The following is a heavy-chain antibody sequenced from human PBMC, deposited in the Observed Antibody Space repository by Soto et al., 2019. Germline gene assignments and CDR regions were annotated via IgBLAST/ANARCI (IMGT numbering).Heavy chain of an antibody. V-gene: IGHV1-18*01. CDR3: ARDAPPADY. Sequence: QVQLVQSGAEVKKPGASGKVPCKPSGSTFPSNGISWVRQAPGQGLEWMGWIRAYNGNTNYAQKLQGRVTMTTDTSTSTAYMELRSLRSDDTAVYYCARDAPPADYWGQGTLVTVSS. J-gene: IGHJ4*02. CDR1: GSTFPSNG. CDR2: IRAYNGNT.